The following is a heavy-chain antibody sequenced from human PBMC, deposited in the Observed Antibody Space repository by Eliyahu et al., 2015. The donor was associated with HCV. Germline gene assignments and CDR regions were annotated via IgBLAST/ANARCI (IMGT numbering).Heavy chain of an antibody. J-gene: IGHJ4*02. D-gene: IGHD3-10*01. Sequence: EVQLVESGGGLVQPGGSLRLSCAASGLTFANHGMSWVRQAPGKGLEWVSTILSGGNTYYADSVKGRFTISRDNSNSMLHLQMNSLRAEDTAVYYCGRDLYGSEEDWGQGTLVTVSS. CDR2: ILSGGNT. V-gene: IGHV3-23*04. CDR1: GLTFANHG. CDR3: GRDLYGSEED.